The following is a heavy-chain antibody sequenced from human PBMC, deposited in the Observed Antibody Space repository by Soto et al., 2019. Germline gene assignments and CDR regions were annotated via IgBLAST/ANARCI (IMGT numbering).Heavy chain of an antibody. V-gene: IGHV3-21*01. D-gene: IGHD4-17*01. CDR1: GFTFSSHT. J-gene: IGHJ4*02. CDR3: TRDHTVTTHFDY. Sequence: KSVGSLRLSCAASGFTFSSHTMNWVRQAPGKGLEWVSSITPGGDNNIHYAGSVEGRFTISRDNAKNSVYLQMNSLSAEDTAVYYCTRDHTVTTHFDYWGQGTQVTV. CDR2: ITPGGDNNI.